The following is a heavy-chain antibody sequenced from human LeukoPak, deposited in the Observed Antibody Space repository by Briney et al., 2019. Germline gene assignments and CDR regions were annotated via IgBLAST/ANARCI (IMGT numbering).Heavy chain of an antibody. J-gene: IGHJ4*02. Sequence: PGGSLRLSCAASGFTFSSYAMHWVRQAPGKGLEYVSAISSSGGSTYYANSVKGRFTISRDNSKNTLYLQMGSLRAEDTAVYYCARDGDFWSGYPADYWGQGTLVTVSS. CDR2: ISSSGGST. D-gene: IGHD3-3*01. V-gene: IGHV3-64*01. CDR1: GFTFSSYA. CDR3: ARDGDFWSGYPADY.